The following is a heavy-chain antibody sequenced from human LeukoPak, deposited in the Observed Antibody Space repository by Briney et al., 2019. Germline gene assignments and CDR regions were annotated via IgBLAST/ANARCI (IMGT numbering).Heavy chain of an antibody. J-gene: IGHJ6*03. V-gene: IGHV3-48*01. CDR1: GFTFSSYS. D-gene: IGHD3-10*01. Sequence: GGSLRLSCAASGFTFSSYSMNWVRQAPGKGLEWVSYISSSSSTIYYADSVKGRFTISRDNAKNSLYLQMSSLRAEDTAVYYCASSGSYLYYMDVWGKGTTVTVSS. CDR2: ISSSSSTI. CDR3: ASSGSYLYYMDV.